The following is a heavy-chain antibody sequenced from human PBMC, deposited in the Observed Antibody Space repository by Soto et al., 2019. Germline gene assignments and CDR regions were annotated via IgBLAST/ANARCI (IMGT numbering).Heavy chain of an antibody. D-gene: IGHD3-10*01. J-gene: IGHJ4*02. Sequence: PGGSLRLSCAASGFTFDDYAMHWVRQAPGKGLEWVSGISWNSGSIGYADSVKGRFTISRDNAKNSLYLQMNSLRAEDTALYYCARGVYGSGSYYKAPFDYWGQGTLVTVSS. V-gene: IGHV3-9*01. CDR1: GFTFDDYA. CDR3: ARGVYGSGSYYKAPFDY. CDR2: ISWNSGSI.